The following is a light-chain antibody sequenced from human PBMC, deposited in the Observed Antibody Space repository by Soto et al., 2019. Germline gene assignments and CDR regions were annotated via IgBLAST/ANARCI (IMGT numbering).Light chain of an antibody. V-gene: IGLV2-14*03. J-gene: IGLJ1*01. Sequence: QCVLNKPASVYGVPGEWITISCTGTSSDVGGYNYVSWYQQHPGKAPKLMIYDVSNRPSGVSNRFSGSKSGNTASLTISGLQTEDEADYYCSSYTSSSTRVFGTGTKVTVL. CDR1: SSDVGGYNY. CDR2: DVS. CDR3: SSYTSSSTRV.